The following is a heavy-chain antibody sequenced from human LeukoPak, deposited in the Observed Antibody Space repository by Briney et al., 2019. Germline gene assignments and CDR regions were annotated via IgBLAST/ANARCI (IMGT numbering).Heavy chain of an antibody. J-gene: IGHJ4*02. Sequence: GGSLRLSCAASGFTFSSYAMSWVRQAPGKGLEWVSAISGSCGSTYYAASVEGRFTISRDNSKTTLYLQMNSLRAEDTAVYFCANSYTVTTSPFDYWGQGTLVSVSS. D-gene: IGHD4-17*01. CDR1: GFTFSSYA. CDR2: ISGSCGST. CDR3: ANSYTVTTSPFDY. V-gene: IGHV3-23*01.